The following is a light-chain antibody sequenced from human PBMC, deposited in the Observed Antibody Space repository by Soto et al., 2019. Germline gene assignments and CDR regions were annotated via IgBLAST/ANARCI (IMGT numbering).Light chain of an antibody. CDR1: SSNLGAGYD. V-gene: IGLV1-40*01. J-gene: IGLJ3*02. Sequence: QSVLTQPPSVSGAPGQRVTLSCTGNSSNLGAGYDVHWYQQLPGAAPKLVIFGNRNRPSGVPERFSGSKSGTSASLAITGLQAEDQADFYCQAYDYSLTASVFGGGTKLTVL. CDR3: QAYDYSLTASV. CDR2: GNR.